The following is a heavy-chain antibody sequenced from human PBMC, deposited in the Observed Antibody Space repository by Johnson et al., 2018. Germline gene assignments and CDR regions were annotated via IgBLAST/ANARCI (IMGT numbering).Heavy chain of an antibody. CDR2: ISWNSGSI. CDR3: AKDIRSIGSAFDI. V-gene: IGHV3-9*01. D-gene: IGHD1-26*01. CDR1: GFTFDDYA. Sequence: VQSGRSLRLSCAASGFTFDDYAMHWVRQAPGKGLEWVSGISWNSGSIGYADSVKGRFTISRDNAKNSLYLQMNSLRAEDTALYYCAKDIRSIGSAFDIWGQGTMVTVSS. J-gene: IGHJ3*02.